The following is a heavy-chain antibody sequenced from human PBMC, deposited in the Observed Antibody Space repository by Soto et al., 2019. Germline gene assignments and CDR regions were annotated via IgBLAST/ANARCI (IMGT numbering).Heavy chain of an antibody. CDR2: IYFRGNT. J-gene: IGHJ4*02. Sequence: QLQLQESGPGLVKPSETLSLTCSVSGDSINSDKYYWGWIRQPPGKGLEWIGSIYFRGNTYYNPSLQTQVTITLAKSKSQFALKLNSVTAAYSAVYFCARPEGRATIPYYFDFWGQGALVTVSS. V-gene: IGHV4-39*01. CDR3: ARPEGRATIPYYFDF. CDR1: GDSINSDKYY.